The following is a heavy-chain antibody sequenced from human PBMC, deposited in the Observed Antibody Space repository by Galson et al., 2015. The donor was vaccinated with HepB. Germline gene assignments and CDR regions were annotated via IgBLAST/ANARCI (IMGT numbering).Heavy chain of an antibody. D-gene: IGHD2/OR15-2a*01. CDR1: GFTFNSYS. V-gene: IGHV3-21*01. Sequence: SLRLSCAASGFTFNSYSMNWVRQAPGKGLEWVSSISDSSTYKYYADSVKGRFTVSRDNAKNTLYLQIDSLSAEDTAVYYCTDFEVNWGQGTLVTVSS. CDR3: TDFEVN. J-gene: IGHJ4*02. CDR2: ISDSSTYK.